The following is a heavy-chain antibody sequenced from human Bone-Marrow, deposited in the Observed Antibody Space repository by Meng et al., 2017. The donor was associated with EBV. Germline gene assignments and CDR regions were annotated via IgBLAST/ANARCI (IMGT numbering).Heavy chain of an antibody. V-gene: IGHV1-2*06. D-gene: IGHD1-1*01. CDR1: GYTFTDYF. Sequence: GQLGRSGAEVKKPGALVEVSCKASGYTFTDYFMHWVRQAPGQGLEWMGRINPYIGRTNYAQKFLGRVTMTSDTSIRTAYMELSSLRSDDTAVYYCARGGGTTSPFDYWGQGTLVTVSS. CDR3: ARGGGTTSPFDY. CDR2: INPYIGRT. J-gene: IGHJ4*02.